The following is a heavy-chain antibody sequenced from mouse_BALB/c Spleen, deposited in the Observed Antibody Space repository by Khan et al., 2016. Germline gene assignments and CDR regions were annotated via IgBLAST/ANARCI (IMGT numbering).Heavy chain of an antibody. CDR1: GYTFTNYG. CDR3: ARPDYGSSRGFAY. CDR2: INTYTGEP. D-gene: IGHD1-1*01. J-gene: IGHJ3*01. Sequence: QIQFVQSGPELKKPGETVRISCKASGYTFTNYGMNWVKQAPGKGLKWMGWINTYTGEPTYADDFKGRFAFSLETSASTAYLQINNLKNEDTATYFCARPDYGSSRGFAYWGQGTLVTVSA. V-gene: IGHV9-3-1*01.